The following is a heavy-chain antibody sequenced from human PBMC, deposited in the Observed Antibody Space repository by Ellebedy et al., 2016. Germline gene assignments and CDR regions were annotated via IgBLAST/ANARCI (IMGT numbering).Heavy chain of an antibody. CDR2: INHSGST. J-gene: IGHJ6*03. CDR1: GGSFSGYY. Sequence: SETLSLXXAVYGGSFSGYYWSWIRQPPGKGLEWIGEINHSGSTYYNPSLKSRVTISVDRSKNQFSLKLSSVTAADTAVYYCARAERNYYMDVWGKGTTVTVSS. V-gene: IGHV4-34*01. CDR3: ARAERNYYMDV.